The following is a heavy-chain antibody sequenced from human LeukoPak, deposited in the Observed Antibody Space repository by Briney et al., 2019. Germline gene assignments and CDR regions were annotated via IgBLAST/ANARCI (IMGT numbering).Heavy chain of an antibody. D-gene: IGHD3-10*01. CDR3: AKDPSSYGSGLHYFDY. CDR2: ISGSGGST. CDR1: GFSVSGNY. J-gene: IGHJ4*02. Sequence: GGSLRLSCAASGFSVSGNYMSWVRQAPGKGLEWVSAISGSGGSTYYADSVKGRFTISRDNSKNTLYLQMNSLGAEDTAVYYCAKDPSSYGSGLHYFDYWGQGTLVTVSS. V-gene: IGHV3-23*01.